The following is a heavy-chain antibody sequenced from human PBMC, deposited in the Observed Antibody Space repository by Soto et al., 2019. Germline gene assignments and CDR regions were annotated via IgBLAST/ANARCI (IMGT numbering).Heavy chain of an antibody. D-gene: IGHD5-18*01. V-gene: IGHV1-69*13. CDR1: GGTFSDYA. J-gene: IGHJ6*02. Sequence: SVKVSCKASGGTFSDYAISWVLQAPGQGLEWMGRIIPIFGTANYAQKFQGRVTIAADESTSTAYMELSSLRFEDTAVYYCAREGRTRGYTYVSSPYYYYYGLDVWGQGTAVTVSS. CDR2: IIPIFGTA. CDR3: AREGRTRGYTYVSSPYYYYYGLDV.